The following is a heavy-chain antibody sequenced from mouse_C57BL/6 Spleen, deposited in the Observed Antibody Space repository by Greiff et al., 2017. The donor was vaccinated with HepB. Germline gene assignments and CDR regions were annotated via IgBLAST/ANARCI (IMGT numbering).Heavy chain of an antibody. V-gene: IGHV1-69*01. J-gene: IGHJ3*01. Sequence: QVQLKQPGAELVMPGASVKLSCKASGYTFTSYWMHWVKQRPGQGLEWIGEIDPSDSYTNYNQKFKGKSTLTVDKSSSTAYMQLSSLTSEDSAVYYCARSEGGKGFAYWGQGTLVTVSA. CDR1: GYTFTSYW. D-gene: IGHD1-3*01. CDR2: IDPSDSYT. CDR3: ARSEGGKGFAY.